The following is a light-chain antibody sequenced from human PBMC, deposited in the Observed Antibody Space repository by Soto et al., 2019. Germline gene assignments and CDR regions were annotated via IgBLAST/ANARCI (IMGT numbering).Light chain of an antibody. Sequence: QSALTQPRSVSGSPGQSVTISCTGTSSDVGVYNYVSWYQQHPGKAPQLVIYDVNKRPSGVPYRFSGSKSGNTASLTISGLQAEDEADYYCCSYAGSSLWVFGGGTKVTVL. CDR2: DVN. V-gene: IGLV2-11*01. CDR3: CSYAGSSLWV. CDR1: SSDVGVYNY. J-gene: IGLJ3*02.